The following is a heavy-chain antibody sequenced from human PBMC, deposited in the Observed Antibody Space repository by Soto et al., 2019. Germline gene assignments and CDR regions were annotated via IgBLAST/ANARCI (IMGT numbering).Heavy chain of an antibody. J-gene: IGHJ4*02. Sequence: XPAGAASGFTFSTAWMSWVLQAPGMGLEWVGRIKSKTDGGTTDYAAPVKGRFTISRDDSKNTLYLQMNSLKTEDTAVYYCTTGTVAVITQPPLDYWGQGTRVSVSS. CDR3: TTGTVAVITQPPLDY. CDR2: IKSKTDGGTT. CDR1: GFTFSTAW. D-gene: IGHD3-22*01. V-gene: IGHV3-15*01.